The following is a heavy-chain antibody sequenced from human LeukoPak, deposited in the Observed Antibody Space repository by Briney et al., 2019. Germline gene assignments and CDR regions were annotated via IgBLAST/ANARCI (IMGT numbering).Heavy chain of an antibody. Sequence: SVKVPCKASGRTFSSYTISWGRQAPGQRLEWMGRIIPILGIANYAQNFQGRVTITADKSTSPAYMELSTLTAADTPLYFRSTHPLDIVVVPAGRGMNWFDPWGQGTLVTVSS. CDR3: STHPLDIVVVPAGRGMNWFDP. D-gene: IGHD2-2*01. CDR2: IIPILGIA. J-gene: IGHJ5*02. CDR1: GRTFSSYT. V-gene: IGHV1-69*02.